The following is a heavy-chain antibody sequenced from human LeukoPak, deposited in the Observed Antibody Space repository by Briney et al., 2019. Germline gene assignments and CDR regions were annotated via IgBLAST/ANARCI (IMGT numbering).Heavy chain of an antibody. D-gene: IGHD5-24*01. J-gene: IGHJ3*02. CDR1: NYSIRSGHY. CDR3: VLYGYKHDAFDI. V-gene: IGHV4-38-2*02. Sequence: SETLSLTCSVSNYSIRSGHYWGWIRQPPGKGLEWIANIHHSGSTNDNPSLRSRIVITMDASKNQFSLRLTSVTAADTAVYYCVLYGYKHDAFDIWGQGTMVTVSS. CDR2: IHHSGST.